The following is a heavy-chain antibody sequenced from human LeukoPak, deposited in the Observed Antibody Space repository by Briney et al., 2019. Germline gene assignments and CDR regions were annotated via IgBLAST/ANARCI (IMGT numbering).Heavy chain of an antibody. D-gene: IGHD3-10*01. CDR3: ARDHALLWFGESGAFDI. CDR2: IYYSGST. CDR1: GDSISTSDYY. V-gene: IGHV4-39*07. J-gene: IGHJ3*02. Sequence: SETLSLTCNVSGDSISTSDYYWGWIRQPPGRGLEWIGSIYYSGSTYYNPSLKSRVTISVDTSKNQFSLKLSSVTAADTAVYYCARDHALLWFGESGAFDIWGQGTMVTVSS.